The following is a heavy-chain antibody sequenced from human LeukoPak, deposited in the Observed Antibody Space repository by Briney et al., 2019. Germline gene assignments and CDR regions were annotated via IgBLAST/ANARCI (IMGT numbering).Heavy chain of an antibody. CDR1: GFTFSSYS. CDR3: ARVRIWSGCGDY. Sequence: GGSLRLSCAASGFTFSSYSMNWVRQAPGKGLEWVSSISSSSSYIYYADSVKGRFTIYRDNDKNSLYLQMNSLRAEDTAVYYCARVRIWSGCGDYWGQGTLVTVSS. D-gene: IGHD3-3*01. J-gene: IGHJ4*02. V-gene: IGHV3-21*01. CDR2: ISSSSSYI.